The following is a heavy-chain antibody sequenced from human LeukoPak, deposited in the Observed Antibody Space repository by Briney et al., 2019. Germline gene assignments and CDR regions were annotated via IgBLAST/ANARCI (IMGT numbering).Heavy chain of an antibody. CDR1: GFTFSSHA. V-gene: IGHV3-23*01. J-gene: IGHJ4*02. CDR2: ISGSGNYT. Sequence: GGSLRLSCAGSGFTFSSHAMTWVRQAPGRGLERVSTISGSGNYTYHADSVKGRFTISRDNSKNTLFLQMNSLRAEDTAVYYCAKALEVVPAAYDYWGQGTLVTVSS. CDR3: AKALEVVPAAYDY. D-gene: IGHD2-2*01.